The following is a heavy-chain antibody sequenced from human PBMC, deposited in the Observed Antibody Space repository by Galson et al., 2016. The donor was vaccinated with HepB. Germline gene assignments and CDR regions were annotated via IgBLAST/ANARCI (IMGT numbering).Heavy chain of an antibody. CDR2: IRGNAGEA. CDR3: AKGPPPGFGNYYYYNGMDV. D-gene: IGHD3-10*01. CDR1: QLTLTNNA. V-gene: IGHV3-23*01. J-gene: IGHJ6*02. Sequence: SLRLSCAASQLTLTNNAMSWIRQAPGKGLEWVATIRGNAGEAYYVDSVKGRFTISRDNSENRLYLQMSSLRVDATAVYYCAKGPPPGFGNYYYYNGMDVWGQGTTVTVSS.